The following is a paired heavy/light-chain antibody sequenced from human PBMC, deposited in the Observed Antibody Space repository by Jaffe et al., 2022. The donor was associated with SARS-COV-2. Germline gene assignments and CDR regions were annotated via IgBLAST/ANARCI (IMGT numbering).Light chain of an antibody. CDR2: AAS. V-gene: IGKV1-39*01. J-gene: IGKJ4*01. Sequence: DIQMTQSPSSLSASVGDRVTITCRASQSISSYLNWYQQKPGKAPKLLIYAASSLQSGVPSRFSGSGSGTDFTLTISSLQPEDFATYYCQQSYSSLTFGGGTKVEIK. CDR1: QSISSY. CDR3: QQSYSSLT.
Heavy chain of an antibody. CDR3: AGGGRGFLEWLPPSDAFDI. Sequence: QVQLQESGPGLVKPSETLSLTCTVSGGSISSYYWSWIRQPPGKGLEWIGYIYYSGSTNYNPSLKSRVTISVDTSKNQFSLKLSSVTAADTAVYYCAGGGRGFLEWLPPSDAFDIWGQGTMVTVSS. CDR1: GGSISSYY. J-gene: IGHJ3*02. CDR2: IYYSGST. V-gene: IGHV4-59*01. D-gene: IGHD3-3*01.